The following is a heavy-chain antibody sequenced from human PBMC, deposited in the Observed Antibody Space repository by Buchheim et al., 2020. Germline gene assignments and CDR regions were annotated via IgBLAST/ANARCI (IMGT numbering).Heavy chain of an antibody. V-gene: IGHV3-30*18. D-gene: IGHD3-22*01. J-gene: IGHJ4*02. CDR3: AKEGVVGYFYDSSVNPDY. Sequence: QVQLVESGGGVVQPGRPLRLSCAASGFTFSSYDMHWVRQAPGKGLEWVAVISYDGSNKYYADSVKGRFTISRDNSKNTLYLQMNSLRAEDTAVYYCAKEGVVGYFYDSSVNPDYWGQGTL. CDR2: ISYDGSNK. CDR1: GFTFSSYD.